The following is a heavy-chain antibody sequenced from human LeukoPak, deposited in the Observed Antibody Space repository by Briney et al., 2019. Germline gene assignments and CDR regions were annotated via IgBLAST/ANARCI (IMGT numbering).Heavy chain of an antibody. CDR3: AREVTRYISTWGEAFDI. V-gene: IGHV1-46*01. J-gene: IGHJ3*02. CDR1: GYTFTSYY. CDR2: INPSGGST. Sequence: ASVKVSCKASGYTFTSYYMHWVRQAPGQGLEWMGIINPSGGSTSYAQKFQGRVTTTRDTSTSTVYMEVSSLRSEDTAVYYCAREVTRYISTWGEAFDIWGQGTMVTVSS. D-gene: IGHD6-13*01.